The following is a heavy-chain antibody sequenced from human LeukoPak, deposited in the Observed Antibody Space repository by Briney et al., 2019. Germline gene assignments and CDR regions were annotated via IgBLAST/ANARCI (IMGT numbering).Heavy chain of an antibody. CDR1: GYTLTELS. J-gene: IGHJ4*02. Sequence: GASVKVSCKVSGYTLTELSMHWVRQAPGKGLEWMGGFDPEDGETIYAQKFQGRVTMTEDTSTDTAYMELSRLRSDDTAIYYCARGGTEAGSGDYWGQGTLVTVSS. D-gene: IGHD3-10*01. CDR2: FDPEDGET. V-gene: IGHV1-24*01. CDR3: ARGGTEAGSGDY.